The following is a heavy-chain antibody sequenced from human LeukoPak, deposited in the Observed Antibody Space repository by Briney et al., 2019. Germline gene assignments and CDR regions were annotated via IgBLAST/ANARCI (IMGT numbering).Heavy chain of an antibody. V-gene: IGHV4-4*07. CDR3: ARAVYSSSALDY. CDR1: GGSLSSIYY. CDR2: IYSSGTT. D-gene: IGHD6-13*01. Sequence: SETLSLTCTVSGGSLSSIYYWSWIRQPAGKGLEWIGRIYSSGTTSYHPSLKSQVTMSVDTSKNQFSLKLSSVTAADTAVYYCARAVYSSSALDYWGQGTLVTVSS. J-gene: IGHJ4*02.